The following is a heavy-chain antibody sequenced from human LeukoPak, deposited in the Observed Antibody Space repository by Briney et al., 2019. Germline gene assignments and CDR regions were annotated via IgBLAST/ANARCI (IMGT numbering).Heavy chain of an antibody. CDR1: GFTFDGYA. CDR3: AKDIRYYYGSGSNFDY. J-gene: IGHJ4*02. Sequence: GRSLRLSCAASGFTFDGYAMHWVRQAPGKGLEWVSGISWNSGSIGYADSVKGRFTISRDNAKNSLYLQMNSLRAEDTALYYCAKDIRYYYGSGSNFDYWGQGTLVTVSS. V-gene: IGHV3-9*01. CDR2: ISWNSGSI. D-gene: IGHD3-10*01.